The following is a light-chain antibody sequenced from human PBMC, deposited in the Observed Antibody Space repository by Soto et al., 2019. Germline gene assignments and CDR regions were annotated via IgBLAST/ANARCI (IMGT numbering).Light chain of an antibody. CDR2: DAS. CDR1: QSVSNY. Sequence: EIVLTQSPATLSLSPGERATLSCRASQSVSNYLAWYQQRPGQAPRLLIFDASNRATGIPARFSGSGSGTDFTLTISSLEPEVFAVYYCQQRSNWPPWTFGQGTKVEIK. V-gene: IGKV3-11*01. CDR3: QQRSNWPPWT. J-gene: IGKJ1*01.